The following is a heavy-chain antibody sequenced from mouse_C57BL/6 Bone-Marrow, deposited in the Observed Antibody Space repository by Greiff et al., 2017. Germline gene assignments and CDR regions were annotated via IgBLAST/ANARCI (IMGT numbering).Heavy chain of an antibody. J-gene: IGHJ1*03. CDR2: IYPGSGNT. Sequence: VQLQQSGAELVRPGASVKLSCKASGYTFTDYYINWVKQRPGQGLEWIARIYPGSGNTYYNEEFKGKATLTAEKSSSTAYMQLTSLTSWDSDVXIYERRSRLDVWGTGTTLTVSS. CDR1: GYTFTDYY. V-gene: IGHV1-76*01. CDR3: ERRSRLDV.